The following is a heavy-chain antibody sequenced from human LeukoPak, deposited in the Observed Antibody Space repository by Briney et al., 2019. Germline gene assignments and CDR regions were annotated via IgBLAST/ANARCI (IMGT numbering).Heavy chain of an antibody. Sequence: GGSLRLSCAASGFTFSDYYMTWIRQAPGKGLEGVSYISTSGSIIYYADSVKGRFTISKDNAKNSLYLQMNSLRAEDTAVYYCARMSGGTYYGYFDNWGQGTLVTVSS. V-gene: IGHV3-11*01. CDR3: ARMSGGTYYGYFDN. CDR2: ISTSGSII. CDR1: GFTFSDYY. D-gene: IGHD1-26*01. J-gene: IGHJ4*02.